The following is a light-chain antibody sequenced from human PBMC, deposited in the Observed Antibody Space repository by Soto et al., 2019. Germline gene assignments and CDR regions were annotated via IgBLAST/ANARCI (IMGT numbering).Light chain of an antibody. J-gene: IGLJ1*01. CDR3: SSYTSSSTLRYV. V-gene: IGLV2-14*01. Sequence: QSALTQPASVSGSPGQSITFSCTGTSSDIGGYNYVSWYQQHPGKAPKLMIYDVSNRPSGVSNRFSGSKSGNTASLTISELQAEDEADYYGSSYTSSSTLRYVFGTGTKVTVL. CDR1: SSDIGGYNY. CDR2: DVS.